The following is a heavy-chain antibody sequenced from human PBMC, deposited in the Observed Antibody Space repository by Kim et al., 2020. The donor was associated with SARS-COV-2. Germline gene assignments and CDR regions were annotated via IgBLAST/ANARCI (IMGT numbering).Heavy chain of an antibody. CDR2: ISAYNGNT. Sequence: ASVKVSCKASGYTFTSYGISWVRQAPGQGLEWMGWISAYNGNTNYAQKLQGRVTMTTDTSTSTAYMELRSLRSDDTAVYYCAREWSSGYDYGYYGMDVWGQGTTVTVSS. D-gene: IGHD5-12*01. CDR3: AREWSSGYDYGYYGMDV. J-gene: IGHJ6*02. CDR1: GYTFTSYG. V-gene: IGHV1-18*01.